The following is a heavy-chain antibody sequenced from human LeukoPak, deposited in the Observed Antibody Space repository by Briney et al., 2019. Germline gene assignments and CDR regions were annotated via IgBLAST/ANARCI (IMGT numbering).Heavy chain of an antibody. Sequence: ASVKVSCKGSGYTFTSYAIHWVRQAPGQGLEWMGWINTDSGNPTYAQGFTGRFVFSLDTSVSTAYLQISSLKAEDTAVYYCASSRARDGFDIWGLGTMVTVSS. CDR3: ASSRARDGFDI. J-gene: IGHJ3*02. CDR2: INTDSGNP. V-gene: IGHV7-4-1*02. CDR1: GYTFTSYA. D-gene: IGHD3-10*01.